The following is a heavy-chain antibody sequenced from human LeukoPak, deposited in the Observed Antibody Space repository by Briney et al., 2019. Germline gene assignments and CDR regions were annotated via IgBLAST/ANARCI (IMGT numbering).Heavy chain of an antibody. Sequence: GASVKVSFLASGYTFTGYYMHGLRQAPGQGLEWMGWINPNSGGTNYAQKFQGRVTMTRDTSISTAYMELSRLRSDDTAVYYSARGYSSGWYFDSWGQGTLVTVSS. CDR1: GYTFTGYY. D-gene: IGHD6-19*01. CDR3: ARGYSSGWYFDS. J-gene: IGHJ4*02. V-gene: IGHV1-2*02. CDR2: INPNSGGT.